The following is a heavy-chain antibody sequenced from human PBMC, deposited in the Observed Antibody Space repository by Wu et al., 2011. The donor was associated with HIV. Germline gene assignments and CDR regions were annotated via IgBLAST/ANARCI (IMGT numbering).Heavy chain of an antibody. CDR2: VLPLFGTP. Sequence: QVQLVQSGAEVREPGSSVKMSCRASGDSFNNYAISWVRQAPGQGLEWLGRVLPLFGTPTYAQRIQNRATITADESTSTVSLELSSLKYDDTAIYYCAFGGGPVISMYYFNYWGQGTLLTVPS. V-gene: IGHV1-69*15. CDR1: GDSFNNYA. J-gene: IGHJ4*02. CDR3: AFGGGPVISMYYFNY. D-gene: IGHD3-3*02.